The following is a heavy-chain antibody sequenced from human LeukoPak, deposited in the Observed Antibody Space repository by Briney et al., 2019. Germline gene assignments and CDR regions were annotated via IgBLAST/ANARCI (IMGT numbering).Heavy chain of an antibody. J-gene: IGHJ1*01. V-gene: IGHV1-8*01. CDR3: ARDKAVTTELTQYFHH. CDR1: GYTFTSYE. CDR2: MIPNSGNT. Sequence: ASVKVSCKASGYTFTSYEINWVRQATGQGLEWMGWMIPNSGNTGYAQKFQGRVTMTRNTSISTAYMELRSLTSDDTAVYYCARDKAVTTELTQYFHHWGQGTLVTVSS. D-gene: IGHD4-11*01.